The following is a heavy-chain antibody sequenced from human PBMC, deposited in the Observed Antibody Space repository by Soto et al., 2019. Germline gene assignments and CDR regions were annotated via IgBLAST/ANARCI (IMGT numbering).Heavy chain of an antibody. D-gene: IGHD1-1*01. CDR2: IYWNDDK. Sequence: SGPTLVKPTQTLTLTCTFSGFSLSTSGVGVGWIRQPPGKALEWLALIYWNDDKRYSPSLKSRLTITKDTSKNQVVLTMTNMDPVDTATYYCAHTREVWNPNWFDPWGQGTLVTVSS. CDR1: GFSLSTSGVG. CDR3: AHTREVWNPNWFDP. J-gene: IGHJ5*02. V-gene: IGHV2-5*01.